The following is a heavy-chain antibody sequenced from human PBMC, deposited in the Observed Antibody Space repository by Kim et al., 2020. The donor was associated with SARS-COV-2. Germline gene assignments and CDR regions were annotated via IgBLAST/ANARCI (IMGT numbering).Heavy chain of an antibody. CDR3: ARDQYYYDSSGYYLRYYFDY. Sequence: SVKVSCKASGGTFSSYAISWVRQAPGQGLEWMGGIIPIFGTANYAQKFQGRVTITAGESTSTAYMELSSLRSEDTAVYYCARDQYYYDSSGYYLRYYFDYWGQGTLVTVSS. J-gene: IGHJ4*02. CDR1: GGTFSSYA. V-gene: IGHV1-69*13. CDR2: IIPIFGTA. D-gene: IGHD3-22*01.